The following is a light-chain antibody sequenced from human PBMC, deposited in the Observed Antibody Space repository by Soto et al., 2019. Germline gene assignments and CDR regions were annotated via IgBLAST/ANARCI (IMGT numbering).Light chain of an antibody. J-gene: IGLJ1*01. CDR2: SNN. V-gene: IGLV1-44*01. CDR1: SSNIGSNT. Sequence: QSVLPQPPSASGTPGQRDTISCSGSSSNIGSNTVNWYQQLTGTAPKLLIYSNNQRPSGVPDRFSGSKSGTSAALAISGPQSGEGGGYYCAAWEDNLKGLYGFRTWTKVTVL. CDR3: AAWEDNLKGLYG.